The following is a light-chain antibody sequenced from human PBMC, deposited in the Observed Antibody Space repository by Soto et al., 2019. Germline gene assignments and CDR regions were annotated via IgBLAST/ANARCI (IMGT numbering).Light chain of an antibody. CDR2: GAS. CDR1: QSVSSN. CDR3: QQYNNWPPFT. Sequence: EIVMTQSPATLSVSPGERATLSCRARQSVSSNLAGYQQKPGQAPRLHIYGASTRATGIPARFSGSGSGTEFTLTISSLQSEDFAVYYFQQYNNWPPFTFGPGTQVDIK. J-gene: IGKJ3*01. V-gene: IGKV3-15*01.